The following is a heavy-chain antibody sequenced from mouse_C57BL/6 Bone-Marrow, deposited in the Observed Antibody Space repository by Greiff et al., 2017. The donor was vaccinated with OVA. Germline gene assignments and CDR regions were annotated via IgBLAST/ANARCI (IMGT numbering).Heavy chain of an antibody. Sequence: QVQLQQSGPELVKPGASVKISCKASGYAFSSSWMNWVKQRPGKGLEWIGRIYPGDGDTNYNGKFKGKATLTADKSSSTAYMQLSSLTSEDSAVSCCARHEDDCYTSDFGYWGQGTTLTVAS. D-gene: IGHD2-4*01. CDR1: GYAFSSSW. V-gene: IGHV1-82*01. CDR3: ARHEDDCYTSDFGY. CDR2: IYPGDGDT. J-gene: IGHJ2*01.